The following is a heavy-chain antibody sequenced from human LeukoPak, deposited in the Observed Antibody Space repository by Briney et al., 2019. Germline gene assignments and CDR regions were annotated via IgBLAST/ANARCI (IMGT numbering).Heavy chain of an antibody. Sequence: GASVKVSCKASGYTFTGYYMHWVRQAPGQGLEWMGWISAYNGNTNYAQKLQGRVTMTTDTSTSTAYMELRSLRSDDTAVYYCAREYPLGYYYYMDVWGKGTTVTISS. J-gene: IGHJ6*03. D-gene: IGHD2-2*02. CDR1: GYTFTGYY. V-gene: IGHV1-18*04. CDR3: AREYPLGYYYYMDV. CDR2: ISAYNGNT.